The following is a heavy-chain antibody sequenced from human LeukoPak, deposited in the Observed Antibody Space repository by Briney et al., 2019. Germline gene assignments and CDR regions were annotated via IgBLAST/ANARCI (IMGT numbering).Heavy chain of an antibody. V-gene: IGHV1-2*02. CDR2: IKPNSGDT. CDR1: GYTFTVYY. J-gene: IGHJ6*03. Sequence: ASVRVSSKASGYTFTVYYIHWVRQAPGQGREWMGWIKPNSGDTKYTQKFQGRVTMTRDTSISTVYMELSRLRFDDTAVYYCASGRTIFYYYMDVWGKGSTVTISS. CDR3: ASGRTIFYYYMDV. D-gene: IGHD3-3*02.